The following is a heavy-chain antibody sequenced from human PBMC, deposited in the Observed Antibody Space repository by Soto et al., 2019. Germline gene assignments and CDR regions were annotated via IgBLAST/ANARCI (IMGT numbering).Heavy chain of an antibody. Sequence: QVQLVQSGAEVKKPGASVKVSCKASGYTFTSYGISWVRQAPGQGLEWMGWISAYNGNTNYAQKLQGRVTNTTDTYTGTTYMRLRDPRAEDRAVYYCARGSNDPDYWGQGTLVTVSS. CDR3: ARGSNDPDY. D-gene: IGHD1-1*01. CDR1: GYTFTSYG. CDR2: ISAYNGNT. V-gene: IGHV1-18*01. J-gene: IGHJ4*02.